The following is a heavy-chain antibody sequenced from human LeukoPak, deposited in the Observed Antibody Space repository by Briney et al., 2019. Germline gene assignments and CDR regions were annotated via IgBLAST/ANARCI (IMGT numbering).Heavy chain of an antibody. CDR2: INAGNGNT. CDR1: GYTFTSYA. V-gene: IGHV1-3*01. J-gene: IGHJ5*02. Sequence: GASVKVSCKASGYTFTSYAMHWVRQAPGRRLEWMGWINAGNGNTKYSQKFQGRVTITRDTSASTAYMELSSLRSEDTAVYYCARRRLWFGELNNWFDPWGQGTLVTVSS. D-gene: IGHD3-10*01. CDR3: ARRRLWFGELNNWFDP.